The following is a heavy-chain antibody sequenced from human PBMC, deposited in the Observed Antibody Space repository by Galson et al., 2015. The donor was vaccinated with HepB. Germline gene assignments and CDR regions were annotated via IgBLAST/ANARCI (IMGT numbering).Heavy chain of an antibody. CDR3: GRGGYIGYDSDYFDY. D-gene: IGHD5-12*01. Sequence: SLRLSCAASGFTFKTYWMHWVRQAPGKGLVWVLRINSDGRSIHYANSVKGRFTISRDNAKNTLYLQMNSLRVEDTAVYYCGRGGYIGYDSDYFDYWGQGALVTVSS. CDR1: GFTFKTYW. J-gene: IGHJ4*02. CDR2: INSDGRSI. V-gene: IGHV3-74*01.